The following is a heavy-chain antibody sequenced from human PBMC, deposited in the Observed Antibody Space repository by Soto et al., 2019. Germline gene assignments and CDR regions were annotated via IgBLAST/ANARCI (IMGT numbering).Heavy chain of an antibody. Sequence: QVQLVQSGAEVKKPGASVKVSCKASGYTFTSYGISWVRQAPGQGLEWMGWISAYNGNTNYAQKLQGRVTMTADTSTSTAYMELRSLRSDDTAVYYCARSRIFSSGWYEGRYFDYWGQGTLVTVSS. CDR2: ISAYNGNT. J-gene: IGHJ4*02. D-gene: IGHD6-19*01. CDR1: GYTFTSYG. CDR3: ARSRIFSSGWYEGRYFDY. V-gene: IGHV1-18*04.